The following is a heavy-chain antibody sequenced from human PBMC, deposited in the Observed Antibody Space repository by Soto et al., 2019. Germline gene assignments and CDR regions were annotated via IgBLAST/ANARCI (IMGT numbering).Heavy chain of an antibody. CDR3: ARGVRLRCTSCYVSYNWFDP. V-gene: IGHV3-49*04. CDR1: GFTFSDYY. J-gene: IGHJ5*02. D-gene: IGHD2-2*01. Sequence: GGSLRLSCAASGFTFSDYYMSWVRQAPGKGLEWVGFIRNKANGGTTEYTTYVKGRFTISRDDSKSITNLQMNSLRVEDTAVYYCARGVRLRCTSCYVSYNWFDPWGQGTLVTVSS. CDR2: IRNKANGGTT.